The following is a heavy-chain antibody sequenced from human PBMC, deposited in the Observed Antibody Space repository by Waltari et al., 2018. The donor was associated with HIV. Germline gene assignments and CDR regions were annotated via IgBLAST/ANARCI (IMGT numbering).Heavy chain of an antibody. J-gene: IGHJ6*02. CDR1: GFTVSSNY. CDR2: IYSGGST. D-gene: IGHD3-10*01. V-gene: IGHV3-66*01. CDR3: ARDPGIEYYYGMDV. Sequence: EVQLVESGGGLVQPGGSLRLSCAASGFTVSSNYMSWVRKAPGKGLEWVSVIYSGGSTYYADSVKGRFTISRDNSKNTLYLQMNSLRAEDTAVYYCARDPGIEYYYGMDVWGQGTTVTVSS.